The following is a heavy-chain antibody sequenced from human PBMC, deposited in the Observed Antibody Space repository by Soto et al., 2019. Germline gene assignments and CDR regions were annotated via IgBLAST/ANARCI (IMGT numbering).Heavy chain of an antibody. J-gene: IGHJ6*02. V-gene: IGHV1-3*01. CDR3: AREGGDELNYCYGMDV. CDR2: INAGNGNT. D-gene: IGHD1-26*01. CDR1: GYTFTSYA. Sequence: QVQLVQSGAEVKNPGASVKVSCKASGYTFTSYAMHWVRQAPGQRLEWMGWINAGNGNTKYSQKFQGRVSITRDTSASTSYMDLSSLRSEDTAVYYCAREGGDELNYCYGMDVWGQGTTVTVSS.